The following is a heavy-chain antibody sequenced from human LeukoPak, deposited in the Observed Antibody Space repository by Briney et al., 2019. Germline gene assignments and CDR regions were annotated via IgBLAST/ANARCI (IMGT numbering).Heavy chain of an antibody. D-gene: IGHD6-13*01. J-gene: IGHJ4*02. Sequence: GGSLRLSCAASGFIFSNYAMSWVRQAPGKGLEWVSGISASGGNPYYADSVKGRFTISRDDSENTLNLQMNSLRAEDTAVYYCAKARAGDITAAFNYWGQGTLVIVSS. CDR3: AKARAGDITAAFNY. CDR2: ISASGGNP. CDR1: GFIFSNYA. V-gene: IGHV3-23*01.